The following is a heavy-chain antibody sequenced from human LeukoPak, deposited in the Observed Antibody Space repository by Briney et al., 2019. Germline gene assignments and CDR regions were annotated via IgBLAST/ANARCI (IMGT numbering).Heavy chain of an antibody. CDR3: AKGSGSGWYGWFAP. D-gene: IGHD6-19*01. CDR1: GFTFSSYA. V-gene: IGHV3-30*07. J-gene: IGHJ5*02. CDR2: ISYDGSNK. Sequence: GGSLRLSCAASGFTFSSYAMHWVRQAPGKGLEWAAVISYDGSNKYYADSVKGRFTISRDNSKNTLYLQMNSLRADDTAVYYCAKGSGSGWYGWFAPWGQGTLVTVSS.